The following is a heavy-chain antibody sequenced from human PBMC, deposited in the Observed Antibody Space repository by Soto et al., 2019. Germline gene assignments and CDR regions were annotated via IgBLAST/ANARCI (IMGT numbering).Heavy chain of an antibody. J-gene: IGHJ6*02. Sequence: GGSLRLSCAASGFTFINAWMTWVRQAPGKGLEWVGRIKSKTDGGTTDYAAPVKGRFTISRDDSENTLYLQMNSLKTEDTAVYYCTTDPLPPIYDILTGYPTYYYYDMDVWGQGTTVTVSS. CDR1: GFTFINAW. CDR2: IKSKTDGGTT. V-gene: IGHV3-15*01. D-gene: IGHD3-9*01. CDR3: TTDPLPPIYDILTGYPTYYYYDMDV.